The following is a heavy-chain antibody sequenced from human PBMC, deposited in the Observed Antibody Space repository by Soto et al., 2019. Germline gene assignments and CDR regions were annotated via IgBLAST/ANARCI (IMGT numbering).Heavy chain of an antibody. CDR3: ARSSGGVYGITIEGTNWFAP. CDR1: GDTFTSCY. CDR2: INPNGGSI. Sequence: VKVTYTATGDTFTSCYMQWVRQGPGHGLEWMGVINPNGGSIRFAQKFQGRVTMTRDTSRSTVYMELRGLTSEDTAVYYCARSSGGVYGITIEGTNWFAPWGQGTLVTVAS. V-gene: IGHV1-46*01. J-gene: IGHJ5*02. D-gene: IGHD3-16*01.